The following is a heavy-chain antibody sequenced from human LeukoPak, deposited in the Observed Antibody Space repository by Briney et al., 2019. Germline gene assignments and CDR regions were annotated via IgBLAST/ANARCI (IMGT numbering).Heavy chain of an antibody. CDR1: GFTFSIYW. J-gene: IGHJ4*02. CDR2: IKQDGSEK. D-gene: IGHD3-22*01. CDR3: ARVGDSSGYYFDY. V-gene: IGHV3-7*01. Sequence: GGSLRLSCAASGFTFSIYWMSWVRQAPGKGLEWVANIKQDGSEKYYVDSVKGRFTISRDNAKNSLYLQMNSLRAEDTAVYYCARVGDSSGYYFDYWGQGTLVTVSS.